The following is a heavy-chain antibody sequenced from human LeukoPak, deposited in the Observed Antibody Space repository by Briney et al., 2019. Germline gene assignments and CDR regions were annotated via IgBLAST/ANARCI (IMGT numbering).Heavy chain of an antibody. Sequence: GGSLRLSCAASGFTFINAWMTWVRQDPGQGLEWVGHIKSKTDGGTTDYGAPVKGRFTISRDDSKNTLYLQMNSLKNEDTAVYYCTTRAAWATTRDYWGQGTLVNVSS. D-gene: IGHD5-12*01. CDR1: GFTFINAW. CDR3: TTRAAWATTRDY. V-gene: IGHV3-15*01. J-gene: IGHJ4*02. CDR2: IKSKTDGGTT.